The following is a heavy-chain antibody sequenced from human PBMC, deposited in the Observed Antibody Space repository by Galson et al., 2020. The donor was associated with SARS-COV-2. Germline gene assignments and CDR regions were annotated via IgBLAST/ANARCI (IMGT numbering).Heavy chain of an antibody. V-gene: IGHV4-61*02. J-gene: IGHJ4*02. CDR3: ASSIAVAGFLFDY. D-gene: IGHD6-19*01. Sequence: SETLSLTCTVSGGSISSGSYYWSWIRQPAGKGLEWIGRIYTSGSTHYNPSLKSRVTISVDTSKNQFSLKLSSVTAADTAVYYCASSIAVAGFLFDYWGQGTLVTVSS. CDR2: IYTSGST. CDR1: GGSISSGSYY.